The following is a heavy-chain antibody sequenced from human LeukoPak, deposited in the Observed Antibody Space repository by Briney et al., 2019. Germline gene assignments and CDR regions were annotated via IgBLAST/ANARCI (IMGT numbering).Heavy chain of an antibody. Sequence: PGGSLRLSCAASAFTFSSYWMHWVRQAAGKGLVWVSRINSDGSSTTYADSVKGRFTISRNNAKNTLYLQMNSLRAEDTAVYYCARVTTGGSGSSDYWGQGTLVTVSS. CDR2: INSDGSST. J-gene: IGHJ4*02. V-gene: IGHV3-74*01. D-gene: IGHD3-10*01. CDR1: AFTFSSYW. CDR3: ARVTTGGSGSSDY.